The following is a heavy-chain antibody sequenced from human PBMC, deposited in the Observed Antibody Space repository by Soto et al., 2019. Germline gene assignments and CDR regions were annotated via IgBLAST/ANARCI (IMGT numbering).Heavy chain of an antibody. V-gene: IGHV4-39*01. D-gene: IGHD6-19*01. CDR2: IYYSGST. CDR1: GGSISSSSYY. J-gene: IGHJ5*02. CDR3: ARQYTSGWYKGGWFDP. Sequence: QLQLQESGPGLVKPSETLSLTCTVSGGSISSSSYYWGWIRQPPGKGLEWIGSIYYSGSTYYNPSLKSRVTISVDTSKNQFSLKLSSVTAADTAVYYCARQYTSGWYKGGWFDPWGQGTLVTVSS.